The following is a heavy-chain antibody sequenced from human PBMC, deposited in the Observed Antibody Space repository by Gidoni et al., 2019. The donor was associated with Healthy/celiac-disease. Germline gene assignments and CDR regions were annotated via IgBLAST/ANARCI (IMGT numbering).Heavy chain of an antibody. CDR2: ISYDGSNK. Sequence: QVQLVESGGGVVQPGRSLRLSCAASGVTFSSYAMHWVRQAPGKGLEWVAVISYDGSNKYYADSVKGRFTISRDNSKNTLYLQMNSLRAEDTAVYYCASFFGSYGSQGTLVTVSS. D-gene: IGHD3-16*01. J-gene: IGHJ4*02. CDR3: ASFFGSY. V-gene: IGHV3-30-3*01. CDR1: GVTFSSYA.